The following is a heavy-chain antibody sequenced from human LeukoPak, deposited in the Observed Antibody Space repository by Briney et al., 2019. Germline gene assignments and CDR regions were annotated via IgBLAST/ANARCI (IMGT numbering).Heavy chain of an antibody. D-gene: IGHD1-26*01. J-gene: IGHJ4*02. CDR2: ISSSGSTI. CDR1: GFTFSDYY. V-gene: IGHV3-11*04. Sequence: GGSLRLSCAASGFTFSDYYMSWIRQAPGKGLEWVSYISSSGSTIYYADSVKGRFTISRDNAKNSLYLQMNSLRAEGTAVYYCARDIVGATTEFDYWGQGTLVTVSS. CDR3: ARDIVGATTEFDY.